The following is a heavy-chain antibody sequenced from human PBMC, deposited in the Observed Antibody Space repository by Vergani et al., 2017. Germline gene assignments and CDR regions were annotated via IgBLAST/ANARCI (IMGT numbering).Heavy chain of an antibody. J-gene: IGHJ3*02. CDR1: GSTFSSYA. V-gene: IGHV3-15*01. CDR3: TTPGSSCWYRSPAFDI. D-gene: IGHD6-19*01. CDR2: IKSKTDGGTT. Sequence: EVQLLESGGGLVQPGGSLRLSCAASGSTFSSYAMSWVRQAPGKGLEWVGRIKSKTDGGTTDYAAPVKGRFTISRDDSKNTLYLQMNSLKTEDTAVYYCTTPGSSCWYRSPAFDIWGQGTMVTVSS.